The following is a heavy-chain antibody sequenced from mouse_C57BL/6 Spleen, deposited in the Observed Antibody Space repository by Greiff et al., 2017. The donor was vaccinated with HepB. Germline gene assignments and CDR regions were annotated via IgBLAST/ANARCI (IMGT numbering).Heavy chain of an antibody. CDR3: TTQYGYDVGFAY. V-gene: IGHV14-4*01. CDR1: GFNIKDDY. Sequence: DVQLQESGAELVRPGASVKLSCTASGFNIKDDYMHWVKQRPEQGLEWIGWIDPENGDTEYASKFQGKATITADTSSNTAYLQLSSLTSEDTAVYYCTTQYGYDVGFAYWGQGTLVTVSA. CDR2: IDPENGDT. D-gene: IGHD2-2*01. J-gene: IGHJ3*01.